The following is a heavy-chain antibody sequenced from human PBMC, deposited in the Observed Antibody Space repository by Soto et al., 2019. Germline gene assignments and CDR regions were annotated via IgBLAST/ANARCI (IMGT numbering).Heavy chain of an antibody. V-gene: IGHV4-31*11. CDR1: GGSITSGAYY. Sequence: PSETLSLTCAVSGGSITSGAYYWTWIRQHPGKGLEWIAYIHYSGRTYYNPSLKSRVTISVDTSKNQFSLKLSSVTAADTAVYYCARDYSNSYYYGMDVWGQGTTVTVSS. J-gene: IGHJ6*02. CDR3: ARDYSNSYYYGMDV. D-gene: IGHD4-4*01. CDR2: IHYSGRT.